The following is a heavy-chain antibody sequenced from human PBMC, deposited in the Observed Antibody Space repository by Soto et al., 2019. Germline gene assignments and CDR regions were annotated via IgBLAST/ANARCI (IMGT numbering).Heavy chain of an antibody. CDR3: AHTMAPRIFDS. CDR1: GFSLIISGVG. CDR2: IYWDDDT. V-gene: IGHV2-5*02. Sequence: QITLKEAGPTLVKPTQTLTLTCSFSGFSLIISGVGVGWIRQPPGKALEWLALIYWDDDTGYSTSLRNRLTITKDTSRNQVVLTMTNMDPADTATYYCAHTMAPRIFDSWGQGTLVTVSS. J-gene: IGHJ4*02.